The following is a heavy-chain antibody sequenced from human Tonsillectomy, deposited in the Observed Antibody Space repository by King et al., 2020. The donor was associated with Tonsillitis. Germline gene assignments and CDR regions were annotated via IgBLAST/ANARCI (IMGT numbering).Heavy chain of an antibody. CDR2: ISWYSGSI. J-gene: IGHJ3*02. Sequence: VQLVESGGDLVQPGRSLRLPCAASGFTFDVFAMHWVRQAPGKGLGGVSGISWYSGSIGSAVSVTGRFTLSRDNAKNSLSLLLNSLRAEDTALYYCAKGGFLQWLGRAFDIWGQGTMVTVSS. CDR3: AKGGFLQWLGRAFDI. CDR1: GFTFDVFA. V-gene: IGHV3-9*01. D-gene: IGHD3-3*01.